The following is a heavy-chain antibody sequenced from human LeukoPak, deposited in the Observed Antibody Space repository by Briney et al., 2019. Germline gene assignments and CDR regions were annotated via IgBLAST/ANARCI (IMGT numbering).Heavy chain of an antibody. J-gene: IGHJ3*02. D-gene: IGHD6-13*01. CDR3: ASRGVAAAYDAFDI. CDR1: GGSISSYY. Sequence: SETLSLTCPVSGGSISSYYWSWIRQPPGKGLEWIGYIYYSGSTSYNPSLKSRVTISVDTSKNQFSLKLTSVSAADTAVYYCASRGVAAAYDAFDIWGQGTMVTVSS. CDR2: IYYSGST. V-gene: IGHV4-59*08.